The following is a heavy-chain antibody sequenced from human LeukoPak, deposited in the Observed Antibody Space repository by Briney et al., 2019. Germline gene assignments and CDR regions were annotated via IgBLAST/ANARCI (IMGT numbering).Heavy chain of an antibody. Sequence: ASVNVPCKASASTFSTYAIHWVRQAPGQGLEWMGWISTGNGNTRYSKAFQDRVTISRDTSASTVYMELRGLRSEDMAVYYCARGNYYDSSGPFWNFDLWGRGTLVAVCS. J-gene: IGHJ2*01. D-gene: IGHD3-22*01. CDR1: ASTFSTYA. V-gene: IGHV1-3*03. CDR3: ARGNYYDSSGPFWNFDL. CDR2: ISTGNGNT.